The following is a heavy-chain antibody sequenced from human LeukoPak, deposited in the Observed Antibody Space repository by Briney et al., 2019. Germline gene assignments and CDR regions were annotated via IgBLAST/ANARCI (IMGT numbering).Heavy chain of an antibody. D-gene: IGHD6-13*01. CDR1: GYTFTGYY. V-gene: IGHV1-2*02. Sequence: ASVKVSCKASGYTFTGYYMHWVRQAPGQGLERMGWINPNSGGTNYAQKFQGRVTMTRDTSISTAYMELSRLRSDDTAVYYCARLIAAAGTRYNWFDPWGQGTLVTVSS. CDR2: INPNSGGT. CDR3: ARLIAAAGTRYNWFDP. J-gene: IGHJ5*02.